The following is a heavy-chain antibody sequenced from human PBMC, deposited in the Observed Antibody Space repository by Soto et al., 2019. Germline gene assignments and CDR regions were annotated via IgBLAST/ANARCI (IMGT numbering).Heavy chain of an antibody. Sequence: GGSLRLSCAASGFTFSSYGMHWVRQAPGKGLEWVAVTSYDGSNKYYADSVKGRFTISRDNSKNTLYLQMNSLRAEETAVYYCAKATNWTYVAYWGQGTLVTVSS. J-gene: IGHJ4*02. CDR2: TSYDGSNK. CDR3: AKATNWTYVAY. V-gene: IGHV3-30*18. CDR1: GFTFSSYG. D-gene: IGHD1-20*01.